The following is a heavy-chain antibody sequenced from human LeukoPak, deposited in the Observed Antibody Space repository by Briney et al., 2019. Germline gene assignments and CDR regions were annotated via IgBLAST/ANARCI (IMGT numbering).Heavy chain of an antibody. CDR2: IYPGDSDT. V-gene: IGHV5-51*04. Sequence: GEALKISCKGSGYSFTTYWIGWVRQTPGKGLEWMGIIYPGDSDTRYSPSFQGQVTISADKPISTAYLQWSSLKASDTAMYYCVSRITVDISPNPTNHDAFDSRGRGTKVSVCS. CDR1: GYSFTTYW. D-gene: IGHD3-10*01. CDR3: VSRITVDISPNPTNHDAFDS. J-gene: IGHJ3*02.